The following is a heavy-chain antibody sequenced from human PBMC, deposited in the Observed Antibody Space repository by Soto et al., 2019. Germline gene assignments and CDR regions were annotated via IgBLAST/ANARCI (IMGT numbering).Heavy chain of an antibody. D-gene: IGHD6-19*01. Sequence: ASVKVSCKASGYTFTSYAMHWVRQAPGQRLEWMGWINAGNGNTKYSQKFQGRVTITRDTSASTAYMELSSLRSEDTAVYYCARGGSGVVGTSSLYYYYYGMDVWGQGTTVTVSS. J-gene: IGHJ6*02. V-gene: IGHV1-3*01. CDR2: INAGNGNT. CDR3: ARGGSGVVGTSSLYYYYYGMDV. CDR1: GYTFTSYA.